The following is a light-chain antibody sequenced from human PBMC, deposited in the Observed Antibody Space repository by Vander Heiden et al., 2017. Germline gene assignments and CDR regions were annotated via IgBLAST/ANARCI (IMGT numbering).Light chain of an antibody. Sequence: SQSVSSSYLAWYQQKPGQAPRLLIYGASSRATGIPDRFSGSGSGTDFTLTISRLEPEDFAVYYWQQDGSSYTFGQGTKLEIK. J-gene: IGKJ2*01. CDR2: GAS. V-gene: IGKV3-20*01. CDR1: QSVSSSY. CDR3: QQDGSSYT.